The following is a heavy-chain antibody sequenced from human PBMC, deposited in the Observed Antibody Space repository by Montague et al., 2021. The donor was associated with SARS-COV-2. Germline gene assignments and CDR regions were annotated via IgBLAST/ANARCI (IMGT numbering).Heavy chain of an antibody. V-gene: IGHV4-59*02. CDR3: VRDPAPSGSGTFYDY. D-gene: IGHD1-26*01. Sequence: SETLSLTCTVSGDSVSHDFWTWIRQHPGKGLEWIGYVYYSRSSSXXPSLRCRVSIAVDTSKNQFSLRLSAVTAADTAIYYCVRDPAPSGSGTFYDYWGQGTLVAVSS. CDR2: VYYSRSS. J-gene: IGHJ4*02. CDR1: GDSVSHDF.